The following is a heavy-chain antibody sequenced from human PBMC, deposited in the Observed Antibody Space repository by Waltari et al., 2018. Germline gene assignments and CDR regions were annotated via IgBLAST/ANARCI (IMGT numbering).Heavy chain of an antibody. CDR2: IKQDGSEK. V-gene: IGHV3-7*01. Sequence: EVQLVESGGGLVQPGGSLRLSCAAAGFPFSSSWMSWGRQAPGKGLEWVANIKQDGSEKYYVDSVKGRFTISRDNAKNSLYLQMNSLRAEDTAVYYCARDQRDFWSGLAYWGQGTLVTVSS. CDR1: GFPFSSSW. D-gene: IGHD3-3*01. J-gene: IGHJ4*02. CDR3: ARDQRDFWSGLAY.